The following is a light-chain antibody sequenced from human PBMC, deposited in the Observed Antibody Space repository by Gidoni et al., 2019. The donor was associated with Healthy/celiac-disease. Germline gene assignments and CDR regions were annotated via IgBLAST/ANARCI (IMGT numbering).Light chain of an antibody. CDR3: QAWDSSTHVV. J-gene: IGLJ2*01. CDR1: KLGDKY. V-gene: IGLV3-1*01. Sequence: SYELTQPPSVSVSPGQTASITCSGDKLGDKYACWYQQKPGQSPVLVIYQDSKRPPGIPERFSGSNSGKTATLTISGTQAMDEADYYCQAWDSSTHVVFGGGTKLTVL. CDR2: QDS.